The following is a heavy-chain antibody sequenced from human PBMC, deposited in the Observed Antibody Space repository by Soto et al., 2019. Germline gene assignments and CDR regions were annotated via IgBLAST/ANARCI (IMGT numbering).Heavy chain of an antibody. CDR3: ASIAAAGDAFDI. V-gene: IGHV3-66*01. D-gene: IGHD6-13*01. CDR2: IYSGGST. Sequence: GGSLRLSCAASGFTVSSNYMSWVRQAPGKGLEWVSVIYSGGSTYYADSVKGRFTIARDNSKNTLYLQMNSLRAEDTAVYYCASIAAAGDAFDIWGQGTMVTVSS. J-gene: IGHJ3*02. CDR1: GFTVSSNY.